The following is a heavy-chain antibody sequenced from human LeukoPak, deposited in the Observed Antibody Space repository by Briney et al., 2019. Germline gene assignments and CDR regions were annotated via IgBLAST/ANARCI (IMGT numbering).Heavy chain of an antibody. CDR1: GYTFTSYD. CDR2: MNPNSGNT. J-gene: IGHJ2*01. V-gene: IGHV1-8*01. CDR3: ARSGDYGDYGGYWYFDL. Sequence: ASVKVSCKASGYTFTSYDINWVRQATGQGLEWMGWMNPNSGNTGYAQKFQGRVTMTRNTSISTAYMELSSLRSEDTAVYYCARSGDYGDYGGYWYFDLWGRGTLVTVSS. D-gene: IGHD4-17*01.